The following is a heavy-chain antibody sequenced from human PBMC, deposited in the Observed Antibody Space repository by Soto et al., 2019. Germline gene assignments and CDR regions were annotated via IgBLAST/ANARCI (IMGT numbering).Heavy chain of an antibody. V-gene: IGHV1-3*01. Sequence: ASVKVSCKASGYSFTSYAIHWVRQAPGQRLEWMGWINAANGNTKYSQNFQGRVTITRDTSASTAYMELSSLRSEDTAVYYCARGGMDLVTTNMLYCGQRTLVTVSS. D-gene: IGHD4-17*01. J-gene: IGHJ4*02. CDR1: GYSFTSYA. CDR2: INAANGNT. CDR3: ARGGMDLVTTNMLY.